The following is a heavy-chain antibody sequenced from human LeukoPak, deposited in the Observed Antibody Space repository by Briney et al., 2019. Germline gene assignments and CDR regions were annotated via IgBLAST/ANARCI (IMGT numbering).Heavy chain of an antibody. CDR3: ARVTRMVRGVIPIFCNSFDY. V-gene: IGHV1-18*01. D-gene: IGHD3-10*01. CDR2: ISAYNGNT. CDR1: GYTFTSYG. Sequence: ASVKVAFKASGYTFTSYGISWVRQAPGQGLEWMGWISAYNGNTNYAQKLQGRVTMTPDTSTSTAYMELRRLRSDDTAVYYCARVTRMVRGVIPIFCNSFDYWGQGTLVTVSS. J-gene: IGHJ4*02.